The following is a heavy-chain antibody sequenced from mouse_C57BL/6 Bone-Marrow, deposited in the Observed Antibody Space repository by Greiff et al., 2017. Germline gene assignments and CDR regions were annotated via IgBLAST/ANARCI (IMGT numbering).Heavy chain of an antibody. CDR1: GFTFSSYA. CDR3: ARGEELFFDN. Sequence: EVKLMESGGGLVKPGGSLKLSCAASGFTFSSYAMSWVRQTPEKRLEWVATISDGGSYTYYPDNVKGRFTISRDNAKNNLYLQMSHLKSEDTAMYYCARGEELFFDNWGQGTTLTVSS. D-gene: IGHD4-1*01. V-gene: IGHV5-4*03. J-gene: IGHJ2*01. CDR2: ISDGGSYT.